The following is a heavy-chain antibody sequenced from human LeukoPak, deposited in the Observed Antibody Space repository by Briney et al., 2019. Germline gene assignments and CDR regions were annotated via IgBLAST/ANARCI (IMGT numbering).Heavy chain of an antibody. CDR3: ARGSMVRGVIEQYNWFDP. J-gene: IGHJ5*02. CDR2: INHSGST. CDR1: GGSFSGYY. D-gene: IGHD3-10*01. V-gene: IGHV4-34*01. Sequence: SETLSLTCAVYGGSFSGYYWSWTRQPPGKGLEWIGEINHSGSTNYNPSLKSRVTISVDTSKNQFSLKLSSVTAADTAVYYCARGSMVRGVIEQYNWFDPWGQGTLVTVSS.